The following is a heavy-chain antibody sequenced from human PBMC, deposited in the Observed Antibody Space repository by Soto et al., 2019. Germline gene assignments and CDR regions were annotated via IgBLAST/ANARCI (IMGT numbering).Heavy chain of an antibody. J-gene: IGHJ5*02. D-gene: IGHD3-3*01. Sequence: ASVKVSCKSSGYTFTSYGISWVRQAPGQGLEWMGWISAYNGNTNYAQKLQGRVTMTTDTSTSTAYMELRSLRSDDTAVYYCARASSYDFWSGYMWFDPWGQGTLVTVSS. V-gene: IGHV1-18*01. CDR1: GYTFTSYG. CDR2: ISAYNGNT. CDR3: ARASSYDFWSGYMWFDP.